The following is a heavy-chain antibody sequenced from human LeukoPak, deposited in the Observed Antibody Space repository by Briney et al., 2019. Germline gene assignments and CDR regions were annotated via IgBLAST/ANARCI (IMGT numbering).Heavy chain of an antibody. J-gene: IGHJ5*02. CDR1: GGSISSYY. Sequence: SETLSLTCTVSGGSISSYYWSWIRQPSGKGLEWIAYVHYSGSTNYNPSLKSRVTISLDTSKNQFSLKLSSVTTADTAVYYCAAEDGGSNWFDPWGQGTLVTVSS. D-gene: IGHD3-16*01. V-gene: IGHV4-59*01. CDR2: VHYSGST. CDR3: AAEDGGSNWFDP.